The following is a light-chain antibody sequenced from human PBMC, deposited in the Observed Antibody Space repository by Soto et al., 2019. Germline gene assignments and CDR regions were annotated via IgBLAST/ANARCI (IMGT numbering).Light chain of an antibody. CDR3: QSYDSSLTNAV. V-gene: IGLV1-40*01. CDR2: ANN. CDR1: SSNIGAGYD. Sequence: QSVLTQPPSVSGAPGQRVTISCSGSSSNIGAGYDVHWYQQLPGTAPKLLISANNIRPSGVPDRFSGSKSGTSASLAITGLQAEDEADYYCQSYDSSLTNAVFGGGTKLTVL. J-gene: IGLJ2*01.